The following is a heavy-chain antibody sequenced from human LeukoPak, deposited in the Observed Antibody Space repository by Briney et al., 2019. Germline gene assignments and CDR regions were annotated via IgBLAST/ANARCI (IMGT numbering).Heavy chain of an antibody. V-gene: IGHV6-1*01. Sequence: SQTLSLTCAISGDSVSSNSAAWNWIRQSPSRGFEWLGRTYYRSKWYNDYAVSVKSRITINPDTSKNQFSLQLNSVTPEDTAVYYCARSLTMIVVVMGFDYWGQGTLVTVSS. D-gene: IGHD3-22*01. CDR3: ARSLTMIVVVMGFDY. CDR2: TYYRSKWYN. J-gene: IGHJ4*02. CDR1: GDSVSSNSAA.